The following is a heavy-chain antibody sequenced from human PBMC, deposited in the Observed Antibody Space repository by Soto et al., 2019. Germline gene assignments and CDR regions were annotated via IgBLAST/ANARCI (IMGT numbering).Heavy chain of an antibody. CDR1: GGSISSYY. Sequence: QVQLQESGPGLVKPSETLSLTCTVSGGSISSYYWSWIRQPPGKGLEWIGYIDYSGSTNYNPSLNNRVTISVDTSKNQFSLKLSSVTAADTAVYYCARAMEVGELSLDYWGQGTLVTVSS. D-gene: IGHD3-10*01. CDR2: IDYSGST. V-gene: IGHV4-59*01. CDR3: ARAMEVGELSLDY. J-gene: IGHJ4*02.